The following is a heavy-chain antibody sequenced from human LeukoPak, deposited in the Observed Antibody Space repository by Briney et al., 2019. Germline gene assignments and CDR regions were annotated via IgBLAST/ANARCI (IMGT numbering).Heavy chain of an antibody. Sequence: PSETLSLTCTVSGGSIISSGYFWGWIRQPPGKGLEWIGSCYYSGSTYYNPSLKSRITISVDTSKNQFSLKVFSVTAADTATYYCARLGVPAAIANWGQGPLLPVSS. J-gene: IGHJ4*02. D-gene: IGHD2-2*01. CDR2: CYYSGST. CDR3: ARLGVPAAIAN. V-gene: IGHV4-39*01. CDR1: GGSIISSGYF.